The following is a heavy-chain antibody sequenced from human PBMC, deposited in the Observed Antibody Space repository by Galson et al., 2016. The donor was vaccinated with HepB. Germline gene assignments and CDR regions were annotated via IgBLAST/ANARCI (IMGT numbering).Heavy chain of an antibody. CDR3: VKVMTGYYYYMDV. CDR2: ISTIGDRT. Sequence: SLRLSCAASGFMFSAYVMYWVRQAPGKGLEYVSAISTIGDRTSQADSVKGRFTISRDHSKKTVDLQMSSLRVEDTAVYYCVKVMTGYYYYMDVWGKGTTVTVSS. V-gene: IGHV3-64D*06. J-gene: IGHJ6*03. D-gene: IGHD1-14*01. CDR1: GFMFSAYV.